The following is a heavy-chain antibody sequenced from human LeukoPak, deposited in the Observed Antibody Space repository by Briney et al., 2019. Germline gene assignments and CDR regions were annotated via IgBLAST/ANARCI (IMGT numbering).Heavy chain of an antibody. D-gene: IGHD1-26*01. CDR1: GFTFSSYD. CDR3: AKHSWSHFFDY. V-gene: IGHV3-23*01. Sequence: GGSLRFSCEASGFTFSSYDMSWVRQAPGKGLEWVSGISDSGASTFYADSVKGRFIISRDNSKSTLFLQMNSLRPEDTALYYCAKHSWSHFFDYWGQGTLVTVSS. CDR2: ISDSGAST. J-gene: IGHJ4*02.